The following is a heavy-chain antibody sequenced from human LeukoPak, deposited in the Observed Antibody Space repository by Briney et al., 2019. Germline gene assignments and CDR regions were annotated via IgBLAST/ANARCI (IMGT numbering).Heavy chain of an antibody. D-gene: IGHD3-9*01. Sequence: ASVRASCKASGYTFTGYYIHWMRQAPGQGLEWMGWINPHSGGTNYAQSFQGRVTMTRDTSISTVYMELRTLRSDDTAVYFCARGLLTGRNWYFDLWGRGTLVTASS. J-gene: IGHJ2*01. CDR2: INPHSGGT. CDR3: ARGLLTGRNWYFDL. CDR1: GYTFTGYY. V-gene: IGHV1-2*02.